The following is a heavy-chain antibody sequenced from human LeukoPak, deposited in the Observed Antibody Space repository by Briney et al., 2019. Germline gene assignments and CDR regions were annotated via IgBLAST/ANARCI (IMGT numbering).Heavy chain of an antibody. Sequence: SETLSLTCTVYGGSFSGYYWSWIRQPPGKGLEWIGEINHSGSTNYNPSLKSRVTISVDTSKNQFSLKLSSVTAADTAVYYCARKEGGQLVNTRRWFDPWGQGTLVTVSS. CDR2: INHSGST. J-gene: IGHJ5*02. CDR1: GGSFSGYY. V-gene: IGHV4-34*01. CDR3: ARKEGGQLVNTRRWFDP. D-gene: IGHD6-13*01.